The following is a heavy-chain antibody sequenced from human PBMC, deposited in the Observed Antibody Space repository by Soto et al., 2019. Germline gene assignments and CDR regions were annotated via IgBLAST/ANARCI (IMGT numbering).Heavy chain of an antibody. Sequence: EVQLLESGGNLVQPGGSLRLSCAASGFTFSNYGMNWVRQAPGKGLEWVSAISGGGTSPHYADSMKGRFTISRDNSKNTLYLQMNSLRADDTALYYCAKSGIVATMRTFSWFDSWGQGTLVTVSS. CDR3: AKSGIVATMRTFSWFDS. J-gene: IGHJ5*01. CDR1: GFTFSNYG. V-gene: IGHV3-23*01. CDR2: ISGGGTSP. D-gene: IGHD2-2*01.